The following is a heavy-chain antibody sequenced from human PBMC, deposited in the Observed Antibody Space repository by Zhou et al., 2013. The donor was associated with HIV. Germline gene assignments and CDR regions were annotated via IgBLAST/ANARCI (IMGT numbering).Heavy chain of an antibody. CDR3: ARAVYGDNKWFDP. V-gene: IGHV1-69*12. CDR2: IVPIFNKP. CDR1: GGSFNSYA. D-gene: IGHD4-17*01. Sequence: QVQLVQSGAEVKKPGSSVKVSCKASGGSFNSYAFSWVRLAPGQGLEWLGDIVPIFNKPNYAQKFQGRVTITADEATSTAYMELSSLRSDDTAVYHCARAVYGDNKWFDPWGQGTLVTVSS. J-gene: IGHJ5*02.